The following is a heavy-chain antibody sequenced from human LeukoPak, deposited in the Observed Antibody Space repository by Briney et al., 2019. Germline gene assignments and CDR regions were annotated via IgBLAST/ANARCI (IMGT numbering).Heavy chain of an antibody. CDR2: INHSGST. Sequence: SETLSLTCAVYGGSFSGYYWSWIRQPPGKGLEWIGEINHSGSTNYNRSLKSRVTISVDTSKNQFSLKLSSVTAADTAVYYCARGRIKGVAARWRLNWFDPWGQGTLVTVSS. CDR3: ARGRIKGVAARWRLNWFDP. V-gene: IGHV4-34*01. J-gene: IGHJ5*02. D-gene: IGHD6-6*01. CDR1: GGSFSGYY.